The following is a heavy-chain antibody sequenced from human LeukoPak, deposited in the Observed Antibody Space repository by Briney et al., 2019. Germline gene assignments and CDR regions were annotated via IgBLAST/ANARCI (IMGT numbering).Heavy chain of an antibody. Sequence: GGSLRLSCAASRFTFSDYYMSWIRQAPGKGLEWVSYISSSGSTIYYADSVKGRFTISRDNAKNSLYLQMNSLRAEDTAVYYCARRDGSSSWDYYFYYYMDVWGKGTTVTVSS. CDR1: RFTFSDYY. D-gene: IGHD6-13*01. CDR2: ISSSGSTI. V-gene: IGHV3-11*04. J-gene: IGHJ6*03. CDR3: ARRDGSSSWDYYFYYYMDV.